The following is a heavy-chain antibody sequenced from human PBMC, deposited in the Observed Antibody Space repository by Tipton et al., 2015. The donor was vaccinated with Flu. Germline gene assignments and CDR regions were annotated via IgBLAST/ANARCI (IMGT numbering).Heavy chain of an antibody. D-gene: IGHD1-26*01. CDR3: ATVSSYYFFFDS. Sequence: SLTCTVSGGSISSSSYHWAWIRQPPGKGLEWIGSIYYTGNTYHTPSLESRVSISADTSKRQFSLKLTSVTAADTAVYYCATVSSYYFFFDSWGQGTLVTVSS. V-gene: IGHV4-39*07. CDR2: IYYTGNT. CDR1: GGSISSSSYH. J-gene: IGHJ4*02.